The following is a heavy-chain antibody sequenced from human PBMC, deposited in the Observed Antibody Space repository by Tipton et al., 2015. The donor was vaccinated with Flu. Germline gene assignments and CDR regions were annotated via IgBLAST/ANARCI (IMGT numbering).Heavy chain of an antibody. CDR2: IFHSGNT. D-gene: IGHD4-11*01. J-gene: IGHJ5*02. CDR1: GNSIRSSDYY. V-gene: IGHV4-38-2*01. Sequence: TLSLTCGVSGNSIRSSDYYWGWIRQPPGKGLEWIGNIFHSGNTYLNPSLKSRVTISIDTSKNQFSLKLSSVTAADTAVYYCARRDYSNYVSEPKNWFDLWGQGTQFTVSS. CDR3: ARRDYSNYVSEPKNWFDL.